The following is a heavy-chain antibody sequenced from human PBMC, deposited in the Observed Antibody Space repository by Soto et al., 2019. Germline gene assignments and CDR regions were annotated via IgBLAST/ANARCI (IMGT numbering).Heavy chain of an antibody. V-gene: IGHV3-23*01. D-gene: IGHD3-22*01. CDR1: GFTFSSYA. CDR2: ISGSGGST. Sequence: GGSLRLSCAASGFTFSSYAMSWVRQAPGKGLEWVSAISGSGGSTYYADSVKGRFTISRDNSKNTLYLQMNSLRAEDTAVYYCAKVVTYYYDSSGNGPFDIWGQGTMVTVSS. J-gene: IGHJ3*02. CDR3: AKVVTYYYDSSGNGPFDI.